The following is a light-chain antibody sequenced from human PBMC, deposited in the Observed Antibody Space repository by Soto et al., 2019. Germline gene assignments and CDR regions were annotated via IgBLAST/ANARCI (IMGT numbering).Light chain of an antibody. V-gene: IGKV1-5*03. J-gene: IGKJ1*01. CDR2: KAS. CDR3: QQYNSYST. Sequence: DIQMTQSPSTLSGSVGDRVTITCRASQTISSWLAWYQQKPGKAPKLLIYKASNLESGVPSRFSGSGSGTEFTLTISSLQPHDFATYYCQQYNSYSTFGQGTKVDIK. CDR1: QTISSW.